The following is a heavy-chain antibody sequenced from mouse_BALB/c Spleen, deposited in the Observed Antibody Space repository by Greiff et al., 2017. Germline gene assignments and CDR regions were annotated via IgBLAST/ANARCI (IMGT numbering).Heavy chain of an antibody. Sequence: VQLKQSGTVLARPGASVKMSCKASGYTFTSYWMHWVKQRPGQGLEWIGAIYPGNSDTSYNQKFKGKAKLTAVTSTSTAYMELSSLTNEDSAVYYCTRNYYGREFDYWGQGTTLTVSS. CDR2: IYPGNSDT. CDR3: TRNYYGREFDY. D-gene: IGHD1-1*01. CDR1: GYTFTSYW. J-gene: IGHJ2*01. V-gene: IGHV1-5*01.